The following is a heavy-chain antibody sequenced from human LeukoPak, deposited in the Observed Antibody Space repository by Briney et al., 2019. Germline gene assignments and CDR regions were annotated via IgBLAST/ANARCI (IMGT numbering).Heavy chain of an antibody. CDR2: IYYTGNA. D-gene: IGHD1-26*01. J-gene: IGHJ4*02. CDR1: GDSISPYY. Sequence: PSETLSLTCSISGDSISPYYWSWIRQPPGKRPEWLGHIYYTGNADYNPSLKSRVTFSLDTSKNHFSLILTSVTLADTAVYFCARGPPHGTEFFDYWGPGILVTVSS. V-gene: IGHV4-59*01. CDR3: ARGPPHGTEFFDY.